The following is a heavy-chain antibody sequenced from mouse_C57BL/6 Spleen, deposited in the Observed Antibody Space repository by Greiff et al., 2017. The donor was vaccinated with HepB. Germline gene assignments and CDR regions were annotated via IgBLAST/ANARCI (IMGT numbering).Heavy chain of an antibody. V-gene: IGHV1-54*01. J-gene: IGHJ2*01. CDR1: GYAFTNYL. CDR2: INPGSGGT. D-gene: IGHD2-4*01. Sequence: QVQLKQSGAELVRPGTSVKVSCKASGYAFTNYLIEWVKQRPGQGLEWIGVINPGSGGTNYNEKFKGKATLTADKSSSTAYMQLSSLTSEDSAVYFCARSGGLRRADYWGQGTTLTVSS. CDR3: ARSGGLRRADY.